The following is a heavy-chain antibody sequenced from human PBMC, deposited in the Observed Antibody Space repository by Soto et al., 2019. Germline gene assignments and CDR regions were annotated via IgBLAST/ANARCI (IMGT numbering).Heavy chain of an antibody. CDR2: IYYNGNT. D-gene: IGHD5-18*01. V-gene: IGHV4-59*01. J-gene: IGHJ4*02. Sequence: SETLSLTCTVSGGSINTYYWNWIRQPPGKGLEWIAYIYYNGNTDSNPSLESRVTISLDTPKNQLSLKLSSVTAADTAVYYCARGYRGYSYANFDYWGQGILVTVSS. CDR1: GGSINTYY. CDR3: ARGYRGYSYANFDY.